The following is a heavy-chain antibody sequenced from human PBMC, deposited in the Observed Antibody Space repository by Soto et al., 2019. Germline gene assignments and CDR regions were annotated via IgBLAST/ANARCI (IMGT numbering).Heavy chain of an antibody. D-gene: IGHD3-10*01. Sequence: GGSLRLSCAASGFTVSSNYMSWVRQAPGKGLEWVSVIYSGGSTYYADSVKGRFTISRDNSKNTLYLQMNSLRAEDTAVYYCARRMVRGAVYYYYGMDVWGQGTTVTVSS. CDR2: IYSGGST. CDR3: ARRMVRGAVYYYYGMDV. J-gene: IGHJ6*02. CDR1: GFTVSSNY. V-gene: IGHV3-53*01.